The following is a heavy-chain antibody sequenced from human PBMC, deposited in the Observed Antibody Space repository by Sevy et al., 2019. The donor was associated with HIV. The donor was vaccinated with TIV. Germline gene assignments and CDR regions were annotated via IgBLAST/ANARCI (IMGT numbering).Heavy chain of an antibody. V-gene: IGHV3-15*01. D-gene: IGHD3-10*01. J-gene: IGHJ4*02. Sequence: GGSLRLSCAASGFTFSNVWMSWVRQAPGKGPEWVGRIRSKTDGGTTDYAATVRGRFTISRDDSKNTLYLQMSGLKTEDTAIYRSTIDPVHYLWGRGTLVTDSS. CDR1: GFTFSNVW. CDR3: TIDPVHYL. CDR2: IRSKTDGGTT.